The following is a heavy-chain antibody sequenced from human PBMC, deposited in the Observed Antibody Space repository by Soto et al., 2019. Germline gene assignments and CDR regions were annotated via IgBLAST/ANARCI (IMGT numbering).Heavy chain of an antibody. J-gene: IGHJ4*02. CDR2: INPSGGST. D-gene: IGHD6-13*01. CDR1: GYTFTSYY. CDR3: ARDSVRSAAGTVFPSPGAY. Sequence: GASVKVSCKASGYTFTSYYMHWVRQAPGQGLEWMGIINPSGGSTSYAQKFQGRVTMTRDTSTSTVYMELSSLRSEDTAVYYCARDSVRSAAGTVFPSPGAYWGQGTLVTVSS. V-gene: IGHV1-46*03.